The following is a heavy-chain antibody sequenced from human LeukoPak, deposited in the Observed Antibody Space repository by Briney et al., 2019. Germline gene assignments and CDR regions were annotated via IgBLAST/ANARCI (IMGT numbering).Heavy chain of an antibody. V-gene: IGHV3-30*04. CDR3: ARLPTFYYDSSHYHYDY. CDR2: ISYDGSNK. Sequence: GRSLRLSCAASGFTFSSYAMHWVRQAPGKGLEWVADISYDGSNKYYADSVKGRFTISRDNSKNTLYLQMNSLRAEDTAVYYCARLPTFYYDSSHYHYDYWGQGTLVTVSS. D-gene: IGHD3-22*01. J-gene: IGHJ4*02. CDR1: GFTFSSYA.